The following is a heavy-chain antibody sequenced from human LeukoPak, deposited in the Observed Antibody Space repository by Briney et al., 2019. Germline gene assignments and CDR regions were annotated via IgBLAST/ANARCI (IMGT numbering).Heavy chain of an antibody. CDR1: GGSISTYF. V-gene: IGHV4-59*08. CDR2: IYYTGTT. D-gene: IGHD4-17*01. CDR3: ARRFAVNPRYAFDI. Sequence: SETLSLTCSVCGGSISTYFWTWIRQPPGKGLEWIGSIYYTGTTNYNPSLKSRVTISLDMSKNQFSLKLTSVTAADTAVYYCARRFAVNPRYAFDIWGQGTMVTVSS. J-gene: IGHJ3*02.